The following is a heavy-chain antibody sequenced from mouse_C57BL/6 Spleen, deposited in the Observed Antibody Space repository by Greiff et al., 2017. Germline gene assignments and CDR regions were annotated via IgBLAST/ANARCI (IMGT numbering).Heavy chain of an antibody. J-gene: IGHJ3*01. Sequence: DVMLVESGGGLVKPGGSLKLSCAASGFTFTSYAMSWVRQTPEQRLEWVATISDGGSYTYYPDNVKGRFTISRDNAKNNLYLQMSQLKSEDTAMYYCARDYYGSMAYWGQGTLVTVSA. CDR2: ISDGGSYT. V-gene: IGHV5-4*01. CDR1: GFTFTSYA. D-gene: IGHD1-1*01. CDR3: ARDYYGSMAY.